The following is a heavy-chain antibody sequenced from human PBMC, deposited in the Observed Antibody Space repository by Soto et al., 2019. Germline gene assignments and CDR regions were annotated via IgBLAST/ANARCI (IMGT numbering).Heavy chain of an antibody. CDR1: GFTFTSSA. Sequence: ASVKVSCKASGFTFTSSAMQWVRQARGQRLEWIGWIVVGSGNTNYAQKFQERVTITRDMSTSTAYMELSSLRSEDTAVYYCAAVLSRWFGEPTEEEFDYWGQGTLVTVSS. CDR2: IVVGSGNT. J-gene: IGHJ4*02. D-gene: IGHD3-10*01. V-gene: IGHV1-58*02. CDR3: AAVLSRWFGEPTEEEFDY.